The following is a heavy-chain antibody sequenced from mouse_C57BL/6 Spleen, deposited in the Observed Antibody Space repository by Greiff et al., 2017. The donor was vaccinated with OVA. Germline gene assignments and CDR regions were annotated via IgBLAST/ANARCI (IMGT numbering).Heavy chain of an antibody. CDR2: ISSGSSTI. Sequence: VQLKESGGGLVKPGGSLKLSCAASGFTFSDYGMHWVRQAPEKGLEWVAYISSGSSTIYYADTVKGRFTISRDNAKNTLFLQMTSLRSEDTAMYYCARMDYYGSSGYWGQGTTLTVSS. D-gene: IGHD1-1*01. J-gene: IGHJ2*01. V-gene: IGHV5-17*01. CDR3: ARMDYYGSSGY. CDR1: GFTFSDYG.